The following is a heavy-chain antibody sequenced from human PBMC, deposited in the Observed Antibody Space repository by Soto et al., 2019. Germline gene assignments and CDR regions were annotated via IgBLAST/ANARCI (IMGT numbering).Heavy chain of an antibody. D-gene: IGHD3-10*01. CDR2: IDGSGGIT. V-gene: IGHV3-23*01. J-gene: IGHJ5*02. CDR1: GFTFGTTD. Sequence: QLLQSGGGLVQPGGSLTLSCAASGFTFGTTDMSWVRQAPGEGLEWVSTIDGSGGITYYADSVNGRFTISRDNYRNTVYLQMNSLRGDYTALYYCVKNSGWFNTWGQGALVTVSS. CDR3: VKNSGWFNT.